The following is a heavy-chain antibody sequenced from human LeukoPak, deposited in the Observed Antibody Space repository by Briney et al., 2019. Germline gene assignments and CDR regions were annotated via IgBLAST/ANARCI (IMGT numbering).Heavy chain of an antibody. D-gene: IGHD3-9*01. CDR1: GFTFSSYW. V-gene: IGHV3-7*01. CDR3: ARVDADSYGWLRPGGYYYYYMDV. CDR2: IKQDGSEK. J-gene: IGHJ6*03. Sequence: GGSLRLSCAASGFTFSSYWMSWVRQAPGKGLEWVANIKQDGSEKYYVDSVKGRFTISRDNAKNSLYLQMNSLRAEDTAVYYCARVDADSYGWLRPGGYYYYYMDVWGKGTTVTVSS.